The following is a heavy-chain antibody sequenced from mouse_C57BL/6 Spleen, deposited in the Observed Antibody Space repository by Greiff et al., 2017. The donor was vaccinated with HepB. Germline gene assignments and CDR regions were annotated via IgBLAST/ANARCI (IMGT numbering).Heavy chain of an antibody. D-gene: IGHD1-1*01. CDR3: ARYYYGSSYRFDY. J-gene: IGHJ2*01. Sequence: QVQLQQPGAELVKPGASVKLSCKASGYTFTSYWMHWVKQRPGQGLEWIGMIHPNSGSTNYNEKFKSKATLTVDKSSSTAYMQLSSLTSEDSAVYYCARYYYGSSYRFDYWGQGTTLTVSS. V-gene: IGHV1-64*01. CDR2: IHPNSGST. CDR1: GYTFTSYW.